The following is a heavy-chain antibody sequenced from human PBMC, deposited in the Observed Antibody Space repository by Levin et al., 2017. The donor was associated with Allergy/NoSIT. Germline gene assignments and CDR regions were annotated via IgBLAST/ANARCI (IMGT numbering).Heavy chain of an antibody. D-gene: IGHD2-21*01. V-gene: IGHV4-4*02. J-gene: IGHJ4*02. Sequence: NASETLSLTCTVSGASISDAYWWSWVRQPPGKGLEWIGEISHYGATKYNPSLKSRVTISSDKSKNQFSLKLSSATAADPAVYYCTREAIPYSPGDYWGQGTLVTVSS. CDR1: GASISDAYW. CDR3: TREAIPYSPGDY. CDR2: ISHYGAT.